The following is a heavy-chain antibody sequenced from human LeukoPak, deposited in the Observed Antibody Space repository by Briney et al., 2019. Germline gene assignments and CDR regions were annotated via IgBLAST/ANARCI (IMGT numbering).Heavy chain of an antibody. CDR1: GFTFSSYW. D-gene: IGHD2-21*02. Sequence: PGGSLRLSCAASGFTFSSYWMHWVRQAPGKGLVWVSRINSDGSSTNYADSVKGRFTISRDNAKNTRYLQMNSLRAEDTAVYYSTRPATAEAETDYYYGMDVWGQGTTVTVSS. J-gene: IGHJ6*02. CDR2: INSDGSST. V-gene: IGHV3-74*01. CDR3: TRPATAEAETDYYYGMDV.